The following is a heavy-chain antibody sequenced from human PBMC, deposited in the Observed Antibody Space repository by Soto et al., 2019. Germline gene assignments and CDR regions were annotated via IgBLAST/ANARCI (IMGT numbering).Heavy chain of an antibody. CDR3: ARLELETLNWFDP. V-gene: IGHV4-39*01. CDR2: IYYSGST. CDR1: GGSISSSSYY. D-gene: IGHD1-26*01. Sequence: SETLSLTCTVSGGSISSSSYYWGWIRQPPGKGLEWIGSIYYSGSTYYNPSLKSRVTISVDTSKNQFSLKLSSVTAADTAVYYCARLELETLNWFDPWGQGTLVTVSS. J-gene: IGHJ5*02.